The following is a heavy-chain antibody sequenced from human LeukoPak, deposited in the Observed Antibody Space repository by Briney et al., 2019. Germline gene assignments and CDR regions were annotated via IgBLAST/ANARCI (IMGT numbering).Heavy chain of an antibody. J-gene: IGHJ1*01. Sequence: ASVKVSCKASGYTFTSYAMNWVRQAPGQGLEWMGWINTNTGNPTYAQGFTGRFVFSLDTSVSTAYLQISSLKAEDTAVYYCARVPKPGYYDSSGYLEYFQHWGQGTLVTVSS. CDR3: ARVPKPGYYDSSGYLEYFQH. CDR1: GYTFTSYA. CDR2: INTNTGNP. D-gene: IGHD3-22*01. V-gene: IGHV7-4-1*02.